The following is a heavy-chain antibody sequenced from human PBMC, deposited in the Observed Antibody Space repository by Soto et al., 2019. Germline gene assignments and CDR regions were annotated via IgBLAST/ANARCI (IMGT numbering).Heavy chain of an antibody. CDR2: IYWDDDK. V-gene: IGHV2-5*02. D-gene: IGHD3-10*01. Sequence: QITLKESGPPLVKPTQTLTLTCTFSGFSLSTNGVGVGWIRQPPGKALEWLALIYWDDDKRYSPSLKSRLTITKDTSKNQVIPTMTNMDPEDTATYYCTKRLAGIWFDLWGQGTLVTVSS. J-gene: IGHJ5*02. CDR3: TKRLAGIWFDL. CDR1: GFSLSTNGVG.